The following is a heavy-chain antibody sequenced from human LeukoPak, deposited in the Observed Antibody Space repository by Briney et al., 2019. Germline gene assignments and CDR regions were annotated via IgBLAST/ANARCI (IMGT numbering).Heavy chain of an antibody. CDR3: ARLGGIDYWYFDL. CDR2: IYYSGST. V-gene: IGHV4-59*01. Sequence: SETLSLTCTVSGGSISSYYWSWIRQPPGKGLEWIGYIYYSGSTNYNPSLKSRVTISVDTSKNQFSLQLSSVTAADTAVHYCARLGGIDYWYFDLWGRGTLVTVSS. D-gene: IGHD4-23*01. CDR1: GGSISSYY. J-gene: IGHJ2*01.